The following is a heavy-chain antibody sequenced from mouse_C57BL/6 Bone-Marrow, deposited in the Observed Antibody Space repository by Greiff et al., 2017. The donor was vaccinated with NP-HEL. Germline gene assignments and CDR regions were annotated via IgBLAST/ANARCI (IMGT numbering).Heavy chain of an antibody. CDR1: GYTFTSYW. CDR3: AREWRLRRDWYFDV. Sequence: QVQLQQPGAELVKPGASVKMSCKASGYTFTSYWITWVKQRPGQGLEWIGDIYPGSGSTNYNEKFKSKATLTVDTSSSTAYMQLSSLTSEDTAVYDCAREWRLRRDWYFDVWGTGTTVTVSS. D-gene: IGHD2-4*01. V-gene: IGHV1-55*01. J-gene: IGHJ1*03. CDR2: IYPGSGST.